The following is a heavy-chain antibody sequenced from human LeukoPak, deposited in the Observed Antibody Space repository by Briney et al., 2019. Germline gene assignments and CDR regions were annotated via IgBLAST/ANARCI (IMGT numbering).Heavy chain of an antibody. CDR3: TSVANDISTGCDY. CDR2: IRNKANSYTT. CDR1: GFTFSSYA. V-gene: IGHV3-72*01. J-gene: IGHJ4*02. D-gene: IGHD3-9*01. Sequence: GGSLRLSCAASGFTFSSYAMSWVRQAPGKGLEWVGRIRNKANSYTTEYAASVKGRFTISRDDSKGIVYLQVNSPKTEDTAVYYCTSVANDISTGCDYWGQGTLVTVSS.